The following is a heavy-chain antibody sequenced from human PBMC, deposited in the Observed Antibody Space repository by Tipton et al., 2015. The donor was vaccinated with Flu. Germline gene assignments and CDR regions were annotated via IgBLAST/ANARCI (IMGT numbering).Heavy chain of an antibody. CDR1: GGSITTYY. D-gene: IGHD3-9*01. V-gene: IGHV4-59*08. Sequence: TLSLTCTVSGGSITTYYWSWIQQSPGKGLEWIGYIYDSGSTNYNPSLKSRVTISVDTSKNQFSLKLTSVTAADTAVYYCARRDYDILTGSRAFDIWGQGTMVTVSP. J-gene: IGHJ3*02. CDR3: ARRDYDILTGSRAFDI. CDR2: IYDSGST.